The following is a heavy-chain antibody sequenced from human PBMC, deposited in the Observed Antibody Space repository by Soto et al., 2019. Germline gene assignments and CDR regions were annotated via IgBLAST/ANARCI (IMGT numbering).Heavy chain of an antibody. CDR2: INSDGSST. CDR3: ARDLGYSSSWRGDYYYYGMDV. J-gene: IGHJ6*02. V-gene: IGHV3-74*01. CDR1: GFTFSSYW. D-gene: IGHD6-13*01. Sequence: GGSLRLSCAASGFTFSSYWMHWVRQAPGKGLVWVSRINSDGSSTSYADSVKGRFTISRDNAKNTLYLQMNSLRAEDTAVYYCARDLGYSSSWRGDYYYYGMDVWGQGTTVTVSS.